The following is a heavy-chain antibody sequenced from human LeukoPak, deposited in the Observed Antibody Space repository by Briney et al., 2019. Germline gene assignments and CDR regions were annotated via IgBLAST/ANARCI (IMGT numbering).Heavy chain of an antibody. CDR1: GFTVSSNY. D-gene: IGHD4-17*01. Sequence: PGRSLRLSCAASGFTVSSNYMSWVRQAPGKGLEWVSVIYSGGSTYYADSVKGRFTISRDNSKNTLYLQMNSLRAEDTAVYYCARDSAHGDLEHWGQGTLVTVSS. J-gene: IGHJ4*02. CDR3: ARDSAHGDLEH. V-gene: IGHV3-53*01. CDR2: IYSGGST.